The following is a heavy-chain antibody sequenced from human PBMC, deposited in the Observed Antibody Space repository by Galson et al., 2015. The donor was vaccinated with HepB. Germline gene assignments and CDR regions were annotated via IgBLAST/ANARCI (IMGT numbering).Heavy chain of an antibody. CDR2: ISPHNRDT. CDR3: ARGALVVAVGATQNNWFDP. Sequence: SVKVSCKASGYTFSSYSITWVRQAPGQGLEWAGWISPHNRDTNYAQNFQGRVTMTTDTSTSTAYMELRSLRSDDTAVYYCARGALVVAVGATQNNWFDPWGRGTLVTVSS. D-gene: IGHD2-15*01. J-gene: IGHJ5*02. CDR1: GYTFSSYS. V-gene: IGHV1-18*01.